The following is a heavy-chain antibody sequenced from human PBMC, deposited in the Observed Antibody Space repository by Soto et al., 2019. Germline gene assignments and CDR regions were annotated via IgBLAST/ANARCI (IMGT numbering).Heavy chain of an antibody. J-gene: IGHJ5*02. D-gene: IGHD6-19*01. CDR2: ISAYNGNT. Sequence: ASVKVSCKASGYTFTSYGISWVRQAPGQGLEWMGWISAYNGNTNYAQKLPGRVTMTTDTSTSTAYMELRSLRSDDTAVYYCARGIREQWLVLEWFDPWGQGTLVTVSS. V-gene: IGHV1-18*04. CDR1: GYTFTSYG. CDR3: ARGIREQWLVLEWFDP.